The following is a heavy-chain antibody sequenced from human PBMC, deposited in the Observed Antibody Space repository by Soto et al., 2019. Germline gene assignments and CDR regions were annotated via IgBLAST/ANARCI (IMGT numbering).Heavy chain of an antibody. V-gene: IGHV4-30-2*01. J-gene: IGHJ3*02. CDR2: IYHSGST. Sequence: PSETLSLTCAVSGGSISSGGYSWSWIRQPPGKGLEWIGYIYHSGSTYYNPSLKSRVTISVDRSKNQFSLKLSSVTAADTAVYYCARPIVGANDAFDIWGQGTMVTVSS. D-gene: IGHD1-26*01. CDR3: ARPIVGANDAFDI. CDR1: GGSISSGGYS.